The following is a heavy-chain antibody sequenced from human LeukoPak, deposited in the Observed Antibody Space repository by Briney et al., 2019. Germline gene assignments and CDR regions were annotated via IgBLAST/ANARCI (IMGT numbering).Heavy chain of an antibody. J-gene: IGHJ3*02. V-gene: IGHV4-59*08. CDR2: IYNSGST. CDR1: GGSISSYY. Sequence: SETLSLTCTVSGGSISSYYWSWIRQPPGKGLECIGYIYNSGSTNYNPSLKSRVSISVDTSKNQFSLKLSSVTAADTAVYYCARSAIDAFDIWGQGTMVTVSS. CDR3: ARSAIDAFDI. D-gene: IGHD6-25*01.